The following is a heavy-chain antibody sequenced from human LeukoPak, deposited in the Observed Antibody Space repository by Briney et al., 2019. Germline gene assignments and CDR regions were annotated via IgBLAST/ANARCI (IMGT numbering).Heavy chain of an antibody. CDR2: INHSGST. Sequence: PSETLSLTCAVYGGSFSGYYWCWIRQPPGKGLEWIGEINHSGSTNYNPSLKSRVTISVDTSKNQFSLKLSSVTAEDTAVYYCARGGRGYSYGRIFDYWGQGTLVTVSS. CDR1: GGSFSGYY. CDR3: ARGGRGYSYGRIFDY. V-gene: IGHV4-34*01. J-gene: IGHJ4*02. D-gene: IGHD5-18*01.